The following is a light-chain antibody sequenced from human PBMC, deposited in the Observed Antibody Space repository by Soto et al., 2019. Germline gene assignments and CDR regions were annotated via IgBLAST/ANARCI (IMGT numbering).Light chain of an antibody. J-gene: IGKJ1*01. CDR2: GAS. Sequence: EIVMTQSPATLSVSPGERATLSCRARQSVNSNLAWYQQKPGQAPRLLIYGASTRATCIPARFSGSGSGTEFTLTISSLQSEDFAVYYCQQYTNWPKTFGQGTKV. CDR1: QSVNSN. V-gene: IGKV3-15*01. CDR3: QQYTNWPKT.